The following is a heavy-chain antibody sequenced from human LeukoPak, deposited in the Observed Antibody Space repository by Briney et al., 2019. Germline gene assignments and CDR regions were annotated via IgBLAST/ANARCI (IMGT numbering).Heavy chain of an antibody. CDR3: ARVDAREPITTFVPTRGNWFDP. D-gene: IGHD1-1*01. V-gene: IGHV1-2*02. Sequence: ASVKVSCKASGYTFTDYYIHWVRQAPGQGLEWMGWINPAPGQGLEWMGWINPKPKIGDTNYAQKFQGRVTMTRDTSISTVYMELSGLRSDDTAVYYCARVDAREPITTFVPTRGNWFDPWGQGTLVTVSS. CDR1: GYTFTDYY. CDR2: INPKPKIGDT. J-gene: IGHJ5*02.